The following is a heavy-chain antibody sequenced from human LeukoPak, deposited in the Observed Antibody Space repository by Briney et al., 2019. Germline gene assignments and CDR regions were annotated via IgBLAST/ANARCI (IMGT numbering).Heavy chain of an antibody. V-gene: IGHV4-4*07. CDR2: IYSSGST. J-gene: IGHJ3*02. Sequence: SETLSLTCTVSGGSISSYYGSWIRQPAGKGLEWIGRIYSSGSTNYNPSLKSRVTMSVDTSKNQFSLKLSSVNAADPAVYYCARSGMVTHAFDIWGQGTMVTVSS. CDR1: GGSISSYY. CDR3: ARSGMVTHAFDI. D-gene: IGHD5-18*01.